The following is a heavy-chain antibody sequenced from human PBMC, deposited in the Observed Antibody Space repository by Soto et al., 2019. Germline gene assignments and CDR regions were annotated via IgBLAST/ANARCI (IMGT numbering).Heavy chain of an antibody. D-gene: IGHD3-10*01. Sequence: QVQLQESGPGLVKPSQTLSLTCTVSGGSISSGGYYWSWIRQHPGKGLEWIGYIYYSGSTYYNPSLKRRVTISADTSKNQFSLKLSSVTAADTAVYYCARDAMGYYGSGSYPNWFDPWGQGTLVTVSS. CDR3: ARDAMGYYGSGSYPNWFDP. CDR2: IYYSGST. V-gene: IGHV4-31*03. CDR1: GGSISSGGYY. J-gene: IGHJ5*02.